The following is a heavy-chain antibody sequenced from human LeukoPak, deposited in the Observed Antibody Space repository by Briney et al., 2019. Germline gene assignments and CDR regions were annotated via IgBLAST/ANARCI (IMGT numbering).Heavy chain of an antibody. CDR2: IRSKAYGGTT. Sequence: GGSLRLSCTASGFTFGDYAMSWVRQAPGKGLEWVGFIRSKAYGGTTEYAASVKGRFTISRDDSKSIAYLQMNSLKTEDTAVHYCTRDGDYYDSSGYFGPNDYWGQGTLVTVSS. D-gene: IGHD3-22*01. J-gene: IGHJ4*02. CDR1: GFTFGDYA. V-gene: IGHV3-49*04. CDR3: TRDGDYYDSSGYFGPNDY.